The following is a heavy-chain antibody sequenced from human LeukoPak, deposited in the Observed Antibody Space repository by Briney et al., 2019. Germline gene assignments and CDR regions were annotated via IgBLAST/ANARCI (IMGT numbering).Heavy chain of an antibody. CDR3: ARRAGSTGSEYYGMDV. CDR1: GYSFANYW. Sequence: GESLKISCKGSGYSFANYWIAWVRQMPGKGLEWMGIIYPDDSDARYSPSSQGQVTISADKSFSTAYLQWSSLKASDSAMYYCARRAGSTGSEYYGMDVWGQGTTVTVSS. D-gene: IGHD5-12*01. J-gene: IGHJ6*02. CDR2: IYPDDSDA. V-gene: IGHV5-51*01.